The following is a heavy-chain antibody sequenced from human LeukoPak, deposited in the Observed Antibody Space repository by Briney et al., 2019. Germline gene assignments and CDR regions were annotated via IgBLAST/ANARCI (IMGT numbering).Heavy chain of an antibody. D-gene: IGHD3-22*01. V-gene: IGHV4-30-2*01. CDR1: GGSISSGGYP. CDR3: ARGITIIVSSAFDI. CDR2: IYHSGST. Sequence: SETLSLTCAVSGGSISSGGYPWSWIRQPPGKGLERIGYIYHSGSTYYNPSLKSRVTISVDRSKNQFSLKLSSVTAADTAVYYCARGITIIVSSAFDIWGQGTMVTVSS. J-gene: IGHJ3*02.